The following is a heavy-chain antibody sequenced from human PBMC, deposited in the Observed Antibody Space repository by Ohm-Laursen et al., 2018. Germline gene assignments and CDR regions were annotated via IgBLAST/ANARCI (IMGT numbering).Heavy chain of an antibody. V-gene: IGHV3-33*05. CDR1: GFTFSSYG. D-gene: IGHD4-17*01. CDR3: ARDGTYDYGDYELADDAFDI. Sequence: SLRLSCAASGFTFSSYGMHWVRQAPGKGLEWVAVISYDGSNKYYADSVKGRFTISRDNSKNTLYLQMNSLRAEDTAVYYCARDGTYDYGDYELADDAFDIWGQGTMVTVSS. J-gene: IGHJ3*02. CDR2: ISYDGSNK.